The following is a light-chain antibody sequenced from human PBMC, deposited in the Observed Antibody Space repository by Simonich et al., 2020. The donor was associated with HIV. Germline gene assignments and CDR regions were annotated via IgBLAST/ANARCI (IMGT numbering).Light chain of an antibody. CDR2: AAS. J-gene: IGKJ2*01. V-gene: IGKV1-39*01. CDR1: QSISSY. CDR3: QQSHYTPFT. Sequence: DIQMTQSPSSLSASVGDRVTITCRASQSISSYLNWYQEKPGKAPKLLIYAASSLQSGVPSRFSGSGSGTDFTLTITSLQPEDFATYYCQQSHYTPFTFGQGTKLEIK.